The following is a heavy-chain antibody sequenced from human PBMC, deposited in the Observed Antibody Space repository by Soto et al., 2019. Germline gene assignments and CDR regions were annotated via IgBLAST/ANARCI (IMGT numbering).Heavy chain of an antibody. CDR1: GFTFSSYG. V-gene: IGHV3-30*18. J-gene: IGHJ6*03. CDR3: AKSRDVYCSSTSCSLLGYMDV. D-gene: IGHD2-2*01. CDR2: ISYDGSNK. Sequence: GGSLRLSCAASGFTFSSYGMHWVRQAPGKGLEWVAVISYDGSNKYYADSVKGRFTISRDNSKNTLYLQMNGLRAEDTAVYYCAKSRDVYCSSTSCSLLGYMDVWGKGTTVTVSS.